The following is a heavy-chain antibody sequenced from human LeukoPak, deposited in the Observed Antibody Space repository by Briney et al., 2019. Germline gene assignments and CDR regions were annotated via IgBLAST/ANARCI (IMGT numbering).Heavy chain of an antibody. CDR1: GFTLSSYA. Sequence: GGSLRLSCVASGFTLSSYAMAWVRQAPGKGLECVSLMTISDSTTYYPDAVEGRFTISRDNSKNTLYLQMNSLRAEDTAVYYCAKMGLYRFDYWGQGTLVTVSS. CDR3: AKMGLYRFDY. CDR2: MTISDSTT. V-gene: IGHV3-23*01. D-gene: IGHD1-26*01. J-gene: IGHJ4*02.